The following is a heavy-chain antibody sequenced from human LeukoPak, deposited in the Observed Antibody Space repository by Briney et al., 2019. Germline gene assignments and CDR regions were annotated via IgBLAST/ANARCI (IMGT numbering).Heavy chain of an antibody. V-gene: IGHV3-74*01. Sequence: GGSLRLSCAASGFTFSSYAMSWVRQAPGKGLVWVSHFHSDGITTNYADSVKGRFTISRDNAKNMLYLQMNSLRAEDTAVYYCARGRYYLDSWGQGTLVTVSS. J-gene: IGHJ4*02. CDR1: GFTFSSYA. CDR3: ARGRYYLDS. CDR2: FHSDGITT.